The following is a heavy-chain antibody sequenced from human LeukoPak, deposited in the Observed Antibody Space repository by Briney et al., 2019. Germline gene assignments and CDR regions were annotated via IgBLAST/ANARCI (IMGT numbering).Heavy chain of an antibody. CDR1: GYTFTNYG. CDR2: ISAYNGNT. Sequence: ASVKVSCKTSGYTFTNYGISWVRQAPGLGLEWMGWISAYNGNTNYAQKVQGRVTMTTVTSTSTAYMELRSLRFDDTAVYYCARDQSVRLLQTSSTYFKHVFAIWGQGSMVPVSS. V-gene: IGHV1-18*01. CDR3: ARDQSVRLLQTSSTYFKHVFAI. D-gene: IGHD6-13*01. J-gene: IGHJ3*02.